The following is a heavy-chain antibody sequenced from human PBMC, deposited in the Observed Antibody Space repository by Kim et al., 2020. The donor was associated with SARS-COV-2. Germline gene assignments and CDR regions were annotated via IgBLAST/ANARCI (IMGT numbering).Heavy chain of an antibody. D-gene: IGHD4-17*01. CDR3: ARTHYGDYV. J-gene: IGHJ4*02. CDR1: GFTFSTYW. Sequence: GGSLRLSCAASGFTFSTYWMTWVRQAPGKGLEWVANINQGGTEQYYVDSVKGRFTISRDNAKNSLILDVNSLRVEDTDGYYCARTHYGDYVWGQGTLVTV. V-gene: IGHV3-7*01. CDR2: INQGGTEQ.